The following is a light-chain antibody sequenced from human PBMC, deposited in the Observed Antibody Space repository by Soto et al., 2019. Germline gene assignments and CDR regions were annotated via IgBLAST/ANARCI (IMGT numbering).Light chain of an antibody. CDR3: QQYGSSGT. V-gene: IGKV3-20*01. Sequence: EIVLTQSPGTLSLSPGERATLSCRASQSVSNNYLAWYQQKPGQAPRLLIYGASNRATGIPDGFSGSGSGTDFTLTISRLEPEDFAVYYCQQYGSSGTFGQGTKV. J-gene: IGKJ1*01. CDR2: GAS. CDR1: QSVSNNY.